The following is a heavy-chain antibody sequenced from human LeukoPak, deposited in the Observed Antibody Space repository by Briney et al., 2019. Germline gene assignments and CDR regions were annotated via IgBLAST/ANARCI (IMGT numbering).Heavy chain of an antibody. Sequence: SETLSLTCAVYGGSFSGYYWSWIRQPPGKGLEWIGEINHSGSTNYNPSLKSRVTISVDTSKNQFSLKLSSVTATDTAVYYCASTKTSYGMDVWGQGTTVTVSS. CDR2: INHSGST. J-gene: IGHJ6*02. CDR3: ASTKTSYGMDV. CDR1: GGSFSGYY. V-gene: IGHV4-34*01.